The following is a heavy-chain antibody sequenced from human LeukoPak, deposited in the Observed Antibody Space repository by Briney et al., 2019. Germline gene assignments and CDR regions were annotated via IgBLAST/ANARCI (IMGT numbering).Heavy chain of an antibody. V-gene: IGHV4-30-2*01. CDR1: GGSISSGGYY. CDR3: ARSGRLYCSSTSCSTDY. J-gene: IGHJ4*02. Sequence: SETLSLTCTVSGGSISSGGYYWSWLRQPPGKGLEWIGYIYHSGSTYYNPSLKSRVTISVDRSKNQFSLKLSSVTAADTAVYYCARSGRLYCSSTSCSTDYWGQGTLVTVSS. D-gene: IGHD2-2*01. CDR2: IYHSGST.